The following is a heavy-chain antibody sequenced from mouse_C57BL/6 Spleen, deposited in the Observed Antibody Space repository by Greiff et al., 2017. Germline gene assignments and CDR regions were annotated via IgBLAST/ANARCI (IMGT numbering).Heavy chain of an antibody. CDR2: IYPGGGDT. CDR1: GYAFSSYW. Sequence: QVQLKESGAELVKPGASVKISCKASGYAFSSYWMNWVKQRPGKGLEWIGQIYPGGGDTNYNGKFKGKATLTADKSSSTAYMQLSSLTSEDSAVYFVARRGDGYLYAMDYWGQGTSVTVSS. J-gene: IGHJ4*01. D-gene: IGHD2-3*01. CDR3: ARRGDGYLYAMDY. V-gene: IGHV1-80*01.